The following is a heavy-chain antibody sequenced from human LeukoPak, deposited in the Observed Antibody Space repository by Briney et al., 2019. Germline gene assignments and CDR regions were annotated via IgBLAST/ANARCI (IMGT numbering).Heavy chain of an antibody. CDR1: GFTFSSYW. D-gene: IGHD3-10*01. J-gene: IGHJ4*02. CDR2: IKQDGSEK. Sequence: GGSLRLSCAASGFTFSSYWMSWVRQAPGKGLEWVANIKQDGSEKYYVDSVKGRFTISRDNAKNSLYLQMNSLRAEDTAVYYCARDTLLWFGELLEDYWGQGTLVTVSS. CDR3: ARDTLLWFGELLEDY. V-gene: IGHV3-7*01.